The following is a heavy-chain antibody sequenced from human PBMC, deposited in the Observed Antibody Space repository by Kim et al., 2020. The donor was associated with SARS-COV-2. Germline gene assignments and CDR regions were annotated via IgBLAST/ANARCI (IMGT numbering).Heavy chain of an antibody. Sequence: SETLSLTCTVSGVSISSYYWSWIRQPPRKGLEWIGYIYYTGSTNYNPSLKSRVTISVDTSKNQFSLRLSSVTAADTAVYYCSRGDADYGDYVGTWYFDLWGRGTLVTVSS. V-gene: IGHV4-59*13. CDR1: GVSISSYY. D-gene: IGHD4-17*01. J-gene: IGHJ2*01. CDR3: SRGDADYGDYVGTWYFDL. CDR2: IYYTGST.